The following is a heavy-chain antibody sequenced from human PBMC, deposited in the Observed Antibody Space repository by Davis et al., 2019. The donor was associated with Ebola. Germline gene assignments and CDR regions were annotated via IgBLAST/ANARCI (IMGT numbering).Heavy chain of an antibody. CDR2: IYYSGST. D-gene: IGHD3-10*01. CDR3: ARDHISMRDWYFDL. J-gene: IGHJ2*01. Sequence: MPGGSLRLSCTVSGGSLSGYYWSWIRQPPGKGLEWIGYIYYSGSTNYNPSLKSRVTISVDTSKNQFSLKLSSVTAADTAVYYCARDHISMRDWYFDLWGRGTLVTVSS. CDR1: GGSLSGYY. V-gene: IGHV4-59*01.